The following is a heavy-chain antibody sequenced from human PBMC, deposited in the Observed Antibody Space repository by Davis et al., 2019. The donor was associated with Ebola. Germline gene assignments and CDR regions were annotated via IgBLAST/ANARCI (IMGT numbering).Heavy chain of an antibody. CDR1: GFSFSSYA. V-gene: IGHV3-53*01. D-gene: IGHD1-1*01. CDR2: IYSGGDS. CDR3: ARDLGLEWSH. Sequence: PGGSLRLSCAASGFSFSSYAMHWVRQAPGKGLEWLAVIYSGGDSYYADSVQGRFTISRDTSQNTLYLQMSSLRVDDTAVYDCARDLGLEWSHWGQGTLVTVSS. J-gene: IGHJ4*02.